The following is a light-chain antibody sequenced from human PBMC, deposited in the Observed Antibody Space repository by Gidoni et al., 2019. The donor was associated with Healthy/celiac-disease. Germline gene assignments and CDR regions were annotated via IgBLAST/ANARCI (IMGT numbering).Light chain of an antibody. CDR1: QSVSSSY. CDR3: QQYGSSPRT. V-gene: IGKV3-20*01. CDR2: GAS. Sequence: DIVLTQSPGTLSLSPGERATLSCRASQSVSSSYLAWYQQKPCQAPRRLIYGASSRATGIPDRFSGSGSGTDFTLTISRLEREDFAVYYCQQYGSSPRTFGQGTKVEIK. J-gene: IGKJ1*01.